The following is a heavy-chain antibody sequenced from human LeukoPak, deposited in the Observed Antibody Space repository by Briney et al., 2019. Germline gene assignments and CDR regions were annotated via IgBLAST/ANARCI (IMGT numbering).Heavy chain of an antibody. D-gene: IGHD5-18*01. V-gene: IGHV4-34*01. CDR3: ARIGYSYDTNLFDP. CDR1: GGSFSGYY. J-gene: IGHJ5*02. Sequence: SETLSLTCAVYGGSFSGYYWNWIRQAPGKGLEWIGEINHSGRTTYNPSLKSRVSIPVDMSKNQFSLKQSASTAATTPLNSCARIGYSYDTNLFDPWGEGTLVSVSS. CDR2: INHSGRT.